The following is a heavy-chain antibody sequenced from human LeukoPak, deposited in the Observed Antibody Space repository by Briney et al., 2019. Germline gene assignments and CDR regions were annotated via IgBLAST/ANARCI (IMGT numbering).Heavy chain of an antibody. CDR1: APTFSNFE. Sequence: GGSLRLSCAASAPTFSNFEMNWVRQAPGKGLEWVSYISHSGKTIYYADSVKGRFTISRDNAKNSLYLQMNSLRVEDTAVYYCVRVGTSFDIWGQGTMVTVSS. J-gene: IGHJ3*02. V-gene: IGHV3-48*03. D-gene: IGHD7-27*01. CDR3: VRVGTSFDI. CDR2: ISHSGKTI.